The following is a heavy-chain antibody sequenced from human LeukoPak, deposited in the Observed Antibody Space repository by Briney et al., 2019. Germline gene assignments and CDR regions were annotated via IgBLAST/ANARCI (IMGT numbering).Heavy chain of an antibody. J-gene: IGHJ4*02. CDR3: AKDAHYDFWSVYYFDY. D-gene: IGHD3-3*01. CDR2: ISYDGSNK. CDR1: GFTFSSYG. Sequence: PGRSLRLSCAASGFTFSSYGMHWVRQAPGKGLEWVAVISYDGSNKYYADSVKGRFTISRDNSKNTLYLQMNSLRAEDTAVYYCAKDAHYDFWSVYYFDYWGQGTLVTVSS. V-gene: IGHV3-30*18.